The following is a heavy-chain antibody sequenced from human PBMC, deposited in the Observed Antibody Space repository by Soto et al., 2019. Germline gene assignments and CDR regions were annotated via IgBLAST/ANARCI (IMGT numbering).Heavy chain of an antibody. CDR2: IYHSGST. Sequence: SETLSLTCAVSGGSISSGGYSWSWIRQPPGKGLEWIGYIYHSGSTYYNPSLKSRVTISVDRSKNQFSLKLSSVTAADTAVYYCAREEGASIDYWGQGTLVTVSS. CDR3: AREEGASIDY. CDR1: GGSISSGGYS. V-gene: IGHV4-30-2*01. J-gene: IGHJ4*02.